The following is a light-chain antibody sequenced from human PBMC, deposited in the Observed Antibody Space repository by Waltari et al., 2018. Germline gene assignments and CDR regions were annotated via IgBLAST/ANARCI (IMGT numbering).Light chain of an antibody. CDR2: DTS. CDR3: QQYSNWPRVT. J-gene: IGKJ4*01. CDR1: QSISSN. Sequence: EIMMTQSSATLSVSPGERATLSCRASQSISSNLAWYQLKPGQAPRPRIYDTSTRATGIPARFSGSGSATDFTLTLSSLQSEDFAVDYCQQYSNWPRVTFGGGTKVEIQ. V-gene: IGKV3-15*01.